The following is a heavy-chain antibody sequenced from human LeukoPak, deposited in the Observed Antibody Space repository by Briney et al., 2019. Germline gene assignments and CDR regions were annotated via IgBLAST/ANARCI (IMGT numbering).Heavy chain of an antibody. J-gene: IGHJ4*02. CDR3: ARVPGSSSGWYGRVRYLDY. D-gene: IGHD6-19*01. Sequence: SVKVSCKASGGTFSSYAISWVRQAPGQGLEWMGGIIPIFGTANYAQKLQGRVTMTTDTSTSTAYMELRSLRSDDTAVYYCARVPGSSSGWYGRVRYLDYWGQGTLVTVSS. V-gene: IGHV1-69*05. CDR1: GGTFSSYA. CDR2: IIPIFGTA.